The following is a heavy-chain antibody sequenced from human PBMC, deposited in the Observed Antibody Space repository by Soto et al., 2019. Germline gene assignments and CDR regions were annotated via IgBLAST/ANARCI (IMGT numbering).Heavy chain of an antibody. CDR2: ISAYNGNT. CDR1: GYTFTSYG. V-gene: IGHV1-18*01. J-gene: IGHJ4*02. Sequence: ASVKVSCKASGYTFTSYGISWVRQAPGQGLEWMGWISAYNGNTNYAQKLQGRVTMTTDTSTSTAYMELRSLRSDDTAVYYCALLRFLEWSTRRAYYFDYWGQGTLVTVSS. D-gene: IGHD3-3*01. CDR3: ALLRFLEWSTRRAYYFDY.